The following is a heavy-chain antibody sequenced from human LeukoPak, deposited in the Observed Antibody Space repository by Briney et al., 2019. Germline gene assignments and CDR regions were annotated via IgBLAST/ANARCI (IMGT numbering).Heavy chain of an antibody. D-gene: IGHD5-18*01. V-gene: IGHV1-2*02. CDR2: INPNSGGT. J-gene: IGHJ4*02. Sequence: ASVMVSCKASGYTCTVYVLHWVRQAPGQGLEWMGWINPNSGGTNYAQKFQGRVTMTRDTSISTAYMELSRLRSDDTAVYYCARFIRIQLGLGYWGQGTLVTVSS. CDR1: GYTCTVYV. CDR3: ARFIRIQLGLGY.